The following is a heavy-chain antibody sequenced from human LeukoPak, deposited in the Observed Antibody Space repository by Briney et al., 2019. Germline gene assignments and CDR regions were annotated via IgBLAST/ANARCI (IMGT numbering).Heavy chain of an antibody. CDR3: ARRFSYYDFWSGYYTGGFDY. Sequence: PSETLSLTCTVSGGSISSYYWSWIRQPPGKGLEWIGYIYYSGSTNYNPSLKSRVTISVDTSKNQFSLKLSSVTAADMAVYYCARRFSYYDFWSGYYTGGFDYWGQGTLVTVSS. V-gene: IGHV4-59*08. CDR1: GGSISSYY. D-gene: IGHD3-3*01. CDR2: IYYSGST. J-gene: IGHJ4*02.